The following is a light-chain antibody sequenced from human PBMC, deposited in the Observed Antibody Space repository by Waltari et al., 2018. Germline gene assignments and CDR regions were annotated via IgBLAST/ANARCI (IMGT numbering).Light chain of an antibody. CDR3: QVWDSGTAV. CDR1: NPGGKT. Sequence: SYDLTQPLPVSVALGPTARISCGGNNPGGKTVKWYQQKAGQAPLLFIYRDKNRPSRIPERFSGSNSENTATLTISRAQAADEADYYCQVWDSGTAVFGGGTQLTVL. CDR2: RDK. V-gene: IGLV3-9*01. J-gene: IGLJ7*01.